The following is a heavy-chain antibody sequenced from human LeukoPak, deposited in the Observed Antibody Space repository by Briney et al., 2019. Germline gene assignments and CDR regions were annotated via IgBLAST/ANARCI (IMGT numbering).Heavy chain of an antibody. CDR2: IYYSGST. Sequence: SETLSLTCTVSGGSISSGDYYWSWIRQPPGKGLEWIGYIYYSGSTYYNPSLKSRVTISVDTSKNQSSLKLSSVTAADTAVYYCARGYGDYAADYWGQGTLVTVSS. CDR1: GGSISSGDYY. D-gene: IGHD4-17*01. V-gene: IGHV4-30-4*01. J-gene: IGHJ4*02. CDR3: ARGYGDYAADY.